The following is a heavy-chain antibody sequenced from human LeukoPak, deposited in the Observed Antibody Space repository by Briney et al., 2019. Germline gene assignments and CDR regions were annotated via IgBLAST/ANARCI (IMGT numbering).Heavy chain of an antibody. CDR2: ISGSGVST. Sequence: GGSLRLSCAASGFTFSSCAMSWVRQAPGKGLEWVSAISGSGVSTYYADSVKGRFTISRDNSKNTLYLQMNSLRAEDTAVYYCAKDGLGSSSWYGAFDIWGQGTMVTVSS. V-gene: IGHV3-23*01. D-gene: IGHD6-13*01. CDR3: AKDGLGSSSWYGAFDI. CDR1: GFTFSSCA. J-gene: IGHJ3*02.